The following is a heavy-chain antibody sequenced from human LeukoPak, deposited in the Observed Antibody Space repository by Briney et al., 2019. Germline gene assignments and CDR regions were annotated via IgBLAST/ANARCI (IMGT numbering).Heavy chain of an antibody. CDR3: ARSEYSSSPDYYYYGMDV. D-gene: IGHD6-6*01. CDR1: GGSISSYY. J-gene: IGHJ6*02. Sequence: PSETLSLTCTVSGGSISSYYWSWIRQPPGKGLEWIGYIYYSGGTNYNPSLKSRVTISVDTSKNQSSLKLSSVTATDTAVYYCARSEYSSSPDYYYYGMDVWGQGTTVTVSS. V-gene: IGHV4-59*01. CDR2: IYYSGGT.